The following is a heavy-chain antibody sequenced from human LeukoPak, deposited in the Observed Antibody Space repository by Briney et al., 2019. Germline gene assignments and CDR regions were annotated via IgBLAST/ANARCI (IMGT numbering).Heavy chain of an antibody. CDR1: DFSVSTNY. CDR2: ISYDGSNK. D-gene: IGHD5-24*01. V-gene: IGHV3-30*03. CDR3: APEGDGYILFDY. Sequence: PGGSLRLSCAASDFSVSTNYMTWVRQAPGKGLEWVAVISYDGSNKYYADSVKGRFTISRDNSKNTLYLQMNSLRVEDTAVYYCAPEGDGYILFDYWGQGTLVTVSS. J-gene: IGHJ4*02.